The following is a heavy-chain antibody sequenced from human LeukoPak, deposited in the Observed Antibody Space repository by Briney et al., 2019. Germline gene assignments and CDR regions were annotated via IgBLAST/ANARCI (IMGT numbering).Heavy chain of an antibody. J-gene: IGHJ4*02. Sequence: QPGGSLRLSCAASGFPFSSYWMHWVRPAPGEGLVWVSRFNSDGSSTSYADSVKGRFTISRDNAKSTLYLQMNSLRAEDTAVYYCASGGTMVRGVIFYWGQGTLVTVSS. CDR1: GFPFSSYW. CDR3: ASGGTMVRGVIFY. D-gene: IGHD3-10*01. CDR2: FNSDGSST. V-gene: IGHV3-74*01.